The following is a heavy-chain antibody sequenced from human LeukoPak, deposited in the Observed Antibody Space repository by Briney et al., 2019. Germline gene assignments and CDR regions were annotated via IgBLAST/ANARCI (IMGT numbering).Heavy chain of an antibody. J-gene: IGHJ5*02. CDR2: IIPIFGTA. CDR3: ARERDDSSGYYLYNWFDP. Sequence: GASVKVSCKASGGTFSSYAISWVRQAPGQGLEWMGRIIPIFGTANYARKFQGRVTITTDESTSTAYMELSSLRSEDTAVYYCARERDDSSGYYLYNWFDPWGQGTLVTVSS. V-gene: IGHV1-69*05. D-gene: IGHD3-22*01. CDR1: GGTFSSYA.